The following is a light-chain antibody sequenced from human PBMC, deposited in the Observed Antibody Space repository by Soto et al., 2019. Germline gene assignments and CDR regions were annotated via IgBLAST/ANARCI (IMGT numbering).Light chain of an antibody. J-gene: IGKJ1*01. CDR2: GAS. Sequence: IVMTQSPATLSVSPGERATLSCSASPSVRSNLAWYQQKPGQAPRLLIYGASTRATGIPARFSGSGSGTEFTLTISSMQPDDFATYYCQHYTSYPWTFCQRSKVDI. V-gene: IGKV3-15*01. CDR1: PSVRSN. CDR3: QHYTSYPWT.